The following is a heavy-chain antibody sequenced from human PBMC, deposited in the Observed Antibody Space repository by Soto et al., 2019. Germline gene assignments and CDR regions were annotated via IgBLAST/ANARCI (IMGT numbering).Heavy chain of an antibody. Sequence: QITLKESGPTLVKPTKTLTLTCTFSGFSLSTSGVGVGWIRQPPGKALEWLALIYWDDDKRYSPSLKSRLTIAKDTSKTQVVLTMTSMDPVDTATYYCAHRIVYEYIWWSYREFDSWGQGTLVTVSS. CDR1: GFSLSTSGVG. J-gene: IGHJ4*02. D-gene: IGHD3-16*02. CDR2: IYWDDDK. V-gene: IGHV2-5*02. CDR3: AHRIVYEYIWWSYREFDS.